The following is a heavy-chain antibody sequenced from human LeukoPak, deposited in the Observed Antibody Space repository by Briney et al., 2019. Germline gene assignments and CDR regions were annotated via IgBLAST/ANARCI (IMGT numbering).Heavy chain of an antibody. CDR1: GFTFSNYW. CDR3: AREHRKEGATVDC. D-gene: IGHD1-26*01. CDR2: IERDGSST. J-gene: IGHJ4*02. V-gene: IGHV3-74*01. Sequence: GGSLRLSCAASGFTFSNYWMHWVRQAPGKGLVWVSRIERDGSSTSYADSVRGRFTISRDNAKNTLFLQMNSLRAEDTAVYYCAREHRKEGATVDCWGQGTLVTVSS.